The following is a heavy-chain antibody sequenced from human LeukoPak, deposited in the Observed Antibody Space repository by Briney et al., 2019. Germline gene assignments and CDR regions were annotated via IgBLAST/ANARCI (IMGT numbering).Heavy chain of an antibody. CDR1: GGTFSSYA. Sequence: SVKVSCKASGGTFSSYAISWVRQAPGQGLEWMGGIIPIFGTANYAQKFQGRVTITADESTSTAYMELSSLRSEDTAVYYCARVNIVVVPAASYYYYGMAVWGQGTTVTVSS. CDR2: IIPIFGTA. V-gene: IGHV1-69*13. CDR3: ARVNIVVVPAASYYYYGMAV. D-gene: IGHD2-2*01. J-gene: IGHJ6*02.